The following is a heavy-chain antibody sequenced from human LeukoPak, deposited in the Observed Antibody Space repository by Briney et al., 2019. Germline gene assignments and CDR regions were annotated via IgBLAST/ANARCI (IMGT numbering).Heavy chain of an antibody. J-gene: IGHJ5*02. CDR3: ASLFTSGYNPLWFDP. CDR2: IIPIFGTA. Sequence: ASVEVSCKASGGTFSSYAISWVRQAPGQGLEWMGGIIPIFGTANYAQKFQSRVTITVDESTSTAYMELSSLRSEDTAVYYCASLFTSGYNPLWFDPWGQGTLVTVSS. V-gene: IGHV1-69*01. D-gene: IGHD3-3*01. CDR1: GGTFSSYA.